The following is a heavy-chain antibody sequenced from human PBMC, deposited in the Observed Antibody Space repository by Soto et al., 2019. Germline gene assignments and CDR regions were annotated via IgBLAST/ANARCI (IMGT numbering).Heavy chain of an antibody. CDR1: GGSFSGYY. CDR2: INHSGST. J-gene: IGHJ1*01. D-gene: IGHD7-27*01. V-gene: IGHV4-34*01. CDR3: ARGLGYFQH. Sequence: SETLSLTCAVYGGSFSGYYWSWIRQPPGKGLEWIGEINHSGSTNYNPSLKSRITISVDTSKNQFSLKLSSVTAADTAVYYCARGLGYFQHWGQGTLVTVSS.